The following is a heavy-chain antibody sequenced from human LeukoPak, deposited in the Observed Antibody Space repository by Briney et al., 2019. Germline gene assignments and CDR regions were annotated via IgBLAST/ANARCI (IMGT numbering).Heavy chain of an antibody. CDR2: IYYSGST. J-gene: IGHJ4*02. CDR3: ARAGRGWSFDY. V-gene: IGHV4-28*03. Sequence: SETLSLTCAVSGYSMNSSIWWGWIRQPPGKGLEWIGYIYYSGSTNYNPSLKSRVTISVDTSKNQSSLKLSSVTAADTAVYYCARAGRGWSFDYWGQGTLVTVSS. CDR1: GYSMNSSIW.